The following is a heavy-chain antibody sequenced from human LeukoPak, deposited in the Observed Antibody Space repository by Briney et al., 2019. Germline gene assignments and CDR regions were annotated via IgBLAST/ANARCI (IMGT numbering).Heavy chain of an antibody. D-gene: IGHD3-10*01. CDR3: ASTPGGSGRNREYYFDY. J-gene: IGHJ4*02. Sequence: DSVKGRFTISRDNAKNTLYLQMNSLRAEDTAVYYCASTPGGSGRNREYYFDYWGQGTLVTVSS. V-gene: IGHV3-74*01.